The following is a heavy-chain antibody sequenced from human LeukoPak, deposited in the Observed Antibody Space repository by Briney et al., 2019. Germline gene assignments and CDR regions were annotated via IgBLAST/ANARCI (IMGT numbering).Heavy chain of an antibody. D-gene: IGHD3-10*01. V-gene: IGHV3-48*03. J-gene: IGHJ4*02. CDR2: ISYRGSTD. CDR3: ARERGGGYFDY. Sequence: GGSLRLSCAASGFTFSEFEINWVRQAPGKGLEWISYISYRGSTDYYADSVRGRFTISRDNANQSVFLQMNGLRVEDTAVYFCARERGGGYFDYWGQGILVTVSS. CDR1: GFTFSEFE.